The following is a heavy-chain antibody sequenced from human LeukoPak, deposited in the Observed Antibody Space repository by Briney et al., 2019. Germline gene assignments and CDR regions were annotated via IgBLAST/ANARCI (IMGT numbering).Heavy chain of an antibody. V-gene: IGHV3-7*01. J-gene: IGHJ4*02. CDR3: STTRNVAVAGSD. D-gene: IGHD6-13*01. Sequence: PGGSLRLSCAASGFTFSSYWMTWVRQAPGKGPEWVANIKGDGSQRYYVDSVKGRFTISRDNAKNSLYLQMNSLRAEDTAVYYCSTTRNVAVAGSDWGQGTLVTVSS. CDR1: GFTFSSYW. CDR2: IKGDGSQR.